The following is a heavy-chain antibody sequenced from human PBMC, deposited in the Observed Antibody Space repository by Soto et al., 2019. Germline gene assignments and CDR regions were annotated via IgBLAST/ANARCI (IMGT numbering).Heavy chain of an antibody. CDR2: INAGKGNT. CDR1: GYTFTTYA. Sequence: PGASVKVSCKASGYTFTTYAIHWVRQAPGQRLEWMAWINAGKGNTKYSQNFQGRVTVTRDTSASTAYMELNSLRSEDTAVYYCARAGDDCSTTTCYVIDYWGQGSLVTV. J-gene: IGHJ4*02. CDR3: ARAGDDCSTTTCYVIDY. D-gene: IGHD2-2*01. V-gene: IGHV1-3*01.